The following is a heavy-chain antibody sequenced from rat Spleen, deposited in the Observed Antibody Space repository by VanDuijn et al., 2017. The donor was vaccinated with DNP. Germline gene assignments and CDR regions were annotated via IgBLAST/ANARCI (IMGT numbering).Heavy chain of an antibody. CDR3: TRAGGNYPYWYFDF. Sequence: QVQLKESGPGLGQPSQTLSLTCTVSGFSLTNYGVNWVRQPPGKGLEWMGRMRYNGDTSYNSALKSRLSISRDTSKNQFFLKMNSLQADDTGTYYCTRAGGNYPYWYFDFWGPGTMVTVSS. D-gene: IGHD1-4*01. J-gene: IGHJ1*01. CDR2: MRYNGDT. V-gene: IGHV2-63*01. CDR1: GFSLTNYG.